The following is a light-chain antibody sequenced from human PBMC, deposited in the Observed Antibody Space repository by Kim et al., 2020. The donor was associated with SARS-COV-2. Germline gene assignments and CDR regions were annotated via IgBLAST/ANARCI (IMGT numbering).Light chain of an antibody. CDR3: QAWDSSRV. Sequence: VAPGQTASITCSGDKLGDKYACWYQQKPGQSPVLVIYQDSKRPSGIPERFSGSNSGNTATLTISGTQAMDEADYYCQAWDSSRVFGGGTQLTVL. CDR1: KLGDKY. V-gene: IGLV3-1*01. CDR2: QDS. J-gene: IGLJ2*01.